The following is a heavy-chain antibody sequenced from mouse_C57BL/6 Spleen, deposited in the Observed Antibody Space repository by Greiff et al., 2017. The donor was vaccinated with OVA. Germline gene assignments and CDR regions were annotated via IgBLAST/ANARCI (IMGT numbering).Heavy chain of an antibody. V-gene: IGHV3-6*01. CDR3: ANGDYYGSGYFDV. J-gene: IGHJ1*03. CDR2: ISYDGSN. CDR1: GYSITSGYY. D-gene: IGHD1-1*01. Sequence: EVQLQESGPGLVKPSQSLSLTCSVTGYSITSGYYWNWIRQFPGNKLEWMGYISYDGSNNYNPSLKNRISITRDTSKNQFFLKLNSVTTEDTATYYCANGDYYGSGYFDVWGTGTTVTVSS.